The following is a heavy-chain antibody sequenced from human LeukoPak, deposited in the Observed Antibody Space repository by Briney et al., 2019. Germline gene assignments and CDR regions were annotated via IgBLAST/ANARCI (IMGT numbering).Heavy chain of an antibody. V-gene: IGHV4-59*01. CDR1: GGSISRFH. CDR2: IYYTGST. D-gene: IGHD4-23*01. Sequence: SSETLSLTCTVSGGSISRFHWSWIRQPPGKGLEWIGYIYYTGSTNYNPSLKSRVTLSVDTSKNQFSLKLSSVTAADTAVYYCARDLSPLIDYGGTNYFDYWGQGTLVTVSS. J-gene: IGHJ4*02. CDR3: ARDLSPLIDYGGTNYFDY.